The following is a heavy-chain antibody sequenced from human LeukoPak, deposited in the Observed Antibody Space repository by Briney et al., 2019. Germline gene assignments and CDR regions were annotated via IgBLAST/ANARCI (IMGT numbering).Heavy chain of an antibody. CDR2: IRQDGSEK. D-gene: IGHD6-13*01. CDR1: GFTVSSDY. Sequence: GGSLRLSCAASGFTVSSDYMNWVRQAPGKGLEWVANIRQDGSEKYYMDSLKGRFTISRDNAKNLLYLQMNSLRAEDTAVYYCARGSIDYSSSWYHDYWGQGTLVTVSS. J-gene: IGHJ4*02. V-gene: IGHV3-7*01. CDR3: ARGSIDYSSSWYHDY.